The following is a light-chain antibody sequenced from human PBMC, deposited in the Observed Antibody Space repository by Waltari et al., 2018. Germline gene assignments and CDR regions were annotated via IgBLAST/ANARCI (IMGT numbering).Light chain of an antibody. Sequence: FVLTQSPGTLSLSPGERVILSCRASQSVSSNYLAWYQQKPGQAPRLLIYDASNRVTGIADRFSGSGSGTDFTLTISRLEPEDVAVYYCQQYGRSPWTFGQGTKVEIK. CDR1: QSVSSNY. V-gene: IGKV3-20*01. CDR3: QQYGRSPWT. J-gene: IGKJ1*01. CDR2: DAS.